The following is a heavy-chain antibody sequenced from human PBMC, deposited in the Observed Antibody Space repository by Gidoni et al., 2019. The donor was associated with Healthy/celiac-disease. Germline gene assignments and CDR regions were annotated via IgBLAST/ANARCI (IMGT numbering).Heavy chain of an antibody. Sequence: EVQLLASGGGLVQPGGSLRLSCAASGFTFSSYAMSWVRQAPGKGLEWVSAISGSGGSTYYADSVKGRFTISRDNSKNTLYLQMNSLRAEDTAVYYCAKSADSDYVWGSYRYKYFDYWGQGTLVTVSS. CDR3: AKSADSDYVWGSYRYKYFDY. CDR2: ISGSGGST. CDR1: GFTFSSYA. J-gene: IGHJ4*02. D-gene: IGHD3-16*02. V-gene: IGHV3-23*01.